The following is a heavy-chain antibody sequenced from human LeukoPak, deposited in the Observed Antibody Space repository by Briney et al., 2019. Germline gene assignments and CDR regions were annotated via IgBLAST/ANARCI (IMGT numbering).Heavy chain of an antibody. Sequence: ASVKVSCKASGYTFTGYYMHWVRQAPGQGLEWMGWINPNSGGTNYAQKFQGRVTMTRDTSISTAYMELSSLRSEDTAVYYCAREDDFWSDYWGQGTLVTVSS. CDR2: INPNSGGT. CDR1: GYTFTGYY. J-gene: IGHJ4*02. V-gene: IGHV1-2*02. CDR3: AREDDFWSDY. D-gene: IGHD3-3*01.